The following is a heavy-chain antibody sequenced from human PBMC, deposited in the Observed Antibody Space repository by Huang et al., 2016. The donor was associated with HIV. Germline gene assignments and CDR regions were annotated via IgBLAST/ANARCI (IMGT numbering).Heavy chain of an antibody. CDR3: VRDSSSGLQLRY. J-gene: IGHJ4*02. CDR1: GYTFSTYS. CDR2: ISKTSGAT. V-gene: IGHV3-48*01. D-gene: IGHD3-22*01. Sequence: EVQLMESGGGLAQPGGSLRLSCVASGYTFSTYSMNWVRQAPGKGLEWVSYISKTSGATSYAESVKGRFTVSRDNVKNSLYLQMNRLRVEDTAMYYCVRDSSSGLQLRYWGQGALVIVS.